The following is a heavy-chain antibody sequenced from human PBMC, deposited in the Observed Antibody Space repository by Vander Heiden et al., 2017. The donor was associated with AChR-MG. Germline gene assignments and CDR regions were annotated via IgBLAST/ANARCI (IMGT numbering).Heavy chain of an antibody. CDR2: IYTSGST. D-gene: IGHD6-19*01. CDR1: GGSISSGSYY. J-gene: IGHJ5*02. V-gene: IGHV4-61*02. Sequence: QVQLQESGPGLVKPSQTLSLTCTVSGGSISSGSYYWSWIRQPAGKGLEWIGRIYTSGSTNYNPSLKSRVTISVDTSKSQFSLTLSSVTAADTAVYYCARDGESSGLDWFDPWGQGILVTVSS. CDR3: ARDGESSGLDWFDP.